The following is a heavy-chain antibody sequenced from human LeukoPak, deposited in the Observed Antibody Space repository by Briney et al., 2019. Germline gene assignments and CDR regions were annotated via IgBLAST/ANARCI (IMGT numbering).Heavy chain of an antibody. D-gene: IGHD3-10*01. V-gene: IGHV4-61*02. Sequence: PSQTLSLTCTVSGGSISSSSYYWSWIRQPAGKGLEWIGRINTSGSTNYNPFLKSRVTISVDTSKNQFSLKLSSVTAADTAVYYCARMYYYGSGSYEPPDYWGQGTLVTVSS. CDR1: GGSISSSSYY. CDR3: ARMYYYGSGSYEPPDY. J-gene: IGHJ4*02. CDR2: INTSGST.